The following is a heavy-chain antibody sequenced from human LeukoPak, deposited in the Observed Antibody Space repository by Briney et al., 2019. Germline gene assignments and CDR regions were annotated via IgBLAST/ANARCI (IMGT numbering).Heavy chain of an antibody. V-gene: IGHV3-48*04. D-gene: IGHD6-19*01. CDR2: ISSSSSTI. J-gene: IGHJ4*02. CDR1: GFTFSSYS. CDR3: AREGSGWYIDY. Sequence: SGGSLRLSCAASGFTFSSYSMNWVRQAPGKGLEWVSYISSSSSTIYYADSVKGRFTISRDNAENTLYLQMNSLRAEDTAVYYCAREGSGWYIDYWGQGILVTVSS.